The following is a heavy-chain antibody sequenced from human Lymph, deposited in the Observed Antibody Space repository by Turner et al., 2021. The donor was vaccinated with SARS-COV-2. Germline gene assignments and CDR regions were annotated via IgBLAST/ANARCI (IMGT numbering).Heavy chain of an antibody. CDR2: ISSSISYR. D-gene: IGHD4-17*01. CDR3: ARDISTTADYFDY. J-gene: IGHJ4*02. Sequence: EVQLVESGGGLVTPGGPLRRSCAASGFTFSTYSMNWVRQAAGKGLEWISCISSSISYRYYADSVKGRFTSSRDDAKNSLYLQMNSLRAEDTAVYYCARDISTTADYFDYWGQGTLVTGSS. V-gene: IGHV3-21*01. CDR1: GFTFSTYS.